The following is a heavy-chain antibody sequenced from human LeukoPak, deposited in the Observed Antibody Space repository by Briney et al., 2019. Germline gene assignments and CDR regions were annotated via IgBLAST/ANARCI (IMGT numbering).Heavy chain of an antibody. Sequence: SQTLSLTCTVSGGSISSGSYYWSWIRQPAGKGLEWIGRIYTSGSTNYNPPLKSRVTISVDTSKNQFSLKLSSVTAADTAVYYCARRELLGAFDIWGQGTMVTVSS. CDR2: IYTSGST. V-gene: IGHV4-61*02. CDR1: GGSISSGSYY. D-gene: IGHD1-26*01. CDR3: ARRELLGAFDI. J-gene: IGHJ3*02.